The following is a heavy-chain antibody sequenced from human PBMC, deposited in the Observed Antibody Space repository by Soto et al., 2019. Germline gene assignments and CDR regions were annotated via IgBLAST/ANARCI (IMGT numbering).Heavy chain of an antibody. J-gene: IGHJ5*02. CDR3: ARDLRFPYSSNPFDP. Sequence: GESLKISCAASGLTFSSYGMHWVRQAQGKGLEWVAVISYDGSNKYYADSVKGRFTISRDNAKNTLYLQMNSLRAEDTAVYYCARDLRFPYSSNPFDPWGQGTLVTVSS. V-gene: IGHV3-30*03. CDR2: ISYDGSNK. D-gene: IGHD6-13*01. CDR1: GLTFSSYG.